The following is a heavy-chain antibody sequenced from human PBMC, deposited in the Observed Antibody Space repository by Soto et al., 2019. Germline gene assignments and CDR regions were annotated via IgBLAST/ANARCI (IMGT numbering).Heavy chain of an antibody. CDR1: GGTFSSYA. CDR2: IIPIFGTA. CDR3: ASGSYYDFWSGYYSVDY. J-gene: IGHJ4*02. V-gene: IGHV1-69*13. Sequence: GASVKVSCKASGGTFSSYAISWVRHAPGQGLEWMGGIIPIFGTANYAQKFQGRVTITADESTSTAYMELSSLRSEDTAVYYCASGSYYDFWSGYYSVDYWGQGTLVTVSS. D-gene: IGHD3-3*01.